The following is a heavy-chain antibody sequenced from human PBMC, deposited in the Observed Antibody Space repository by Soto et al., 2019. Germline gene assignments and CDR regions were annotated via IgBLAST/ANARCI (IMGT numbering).Heavy chain of an antibody. Sequence: SRTPSLTCPVSGGSICTYSWTWFRQPAGKGLEWIGRVYTSGSANYTPSLESVVTMSVVASNNQFSRKLSSVTAADMAVYYCSRGTPDDDSSGYFYYFDYWXQGALVTVFS. CDR2: VYTSGSA. V-gene: IGHV4-4*07. CDR1: GGSICTYS. CDR3: SRGTPDDDSSGYFYYFDY. J-gene: IGHJ4*02. D-gene: IGHD3-22*01.